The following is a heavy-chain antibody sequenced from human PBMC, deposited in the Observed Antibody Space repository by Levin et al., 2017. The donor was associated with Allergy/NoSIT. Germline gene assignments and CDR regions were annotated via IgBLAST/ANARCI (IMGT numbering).Heavy chain of an antibody. D-gene: IGHD2-2*01. Sequence: LSLTCAASGFSVSNPYMTWVRQGPGKGLECVSVIYSDGSTYYADSVRGRFTISRDSFRNTLSLQMNSLRDDDTAVYYCTKGHYSGVYQWGQGTLVTVSS. V-gene: IGHV3-53*01. CDR3: TKGHYSGVYQ. CDR1: GFSVSNPY. J-gene: IGHJ4*02. CDR2: IYSDGST.